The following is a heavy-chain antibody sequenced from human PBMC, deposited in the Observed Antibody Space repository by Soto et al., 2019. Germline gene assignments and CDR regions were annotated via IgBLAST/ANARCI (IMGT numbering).Heavy chain of an antibody. Sequence: QMQLVQAGAEVRMPGSSVKVSCKASGGTFSTYSINWVRQAPGHGLEWMGGIIPLFGTTNYEQRFKGRVTITADESTSTAYMELSSLRAEDAAVYYCARGATHGSSWYFWFDPWCQGTLVTVSS. CDR2: IIPLFGTT. J-gene: IGHJ5*02. V-gene: IGHV1-69*01. CDR1: GGTFSTYS. D-gene: IGHD6-13*01. CDR3: ARGATHGSSWYFWFDP.